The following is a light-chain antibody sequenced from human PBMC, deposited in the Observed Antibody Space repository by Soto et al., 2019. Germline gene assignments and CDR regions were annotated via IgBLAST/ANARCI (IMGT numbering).Light chain of an antibody. CDR1: SSNIGAGYD. CDR3: QSYDSSLSGSNVV. Sequence: QSVLTQPPSVSGAPGQRVTISCTGSSSNIGAGYDVRWYQQLPGTAPKLLIYGNSNRPSGVPDRFSGSKSGTSASLAITGLQAEDEADYYCQSYDSSLSGSNVVFGGGTKPTVL. CDR2: GNS. J-gene: IGLJ2*01. V-gene: IGLV1-40*01.